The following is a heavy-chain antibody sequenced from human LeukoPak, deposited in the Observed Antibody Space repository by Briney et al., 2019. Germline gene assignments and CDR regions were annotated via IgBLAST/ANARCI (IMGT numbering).Heavy chain of an antibody. CDR3: ARPASSGSGRGDWYFDL. CDR2: IYYSGST. J-gene: IGHJ2*01. V-gene: IGHV4-59*08. CDR1: GGSISSYY. Sequence: KPSETLSLTCTVSGGSISSYYWSWIRQPPGKGLEWIGYIYYSGSTNYNPSLKSRVTISVDTSKNQFSLKLSSVTAADTAVYYCARPASSGSGRGDWYFDLWGRGTMVTVSS. D-gene: IGHD6-19*01.